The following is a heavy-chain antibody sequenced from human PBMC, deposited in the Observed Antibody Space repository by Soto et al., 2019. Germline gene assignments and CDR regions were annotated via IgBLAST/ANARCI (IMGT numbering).Heavy chain of an antibody. CDR1: GFTFSSYW. CDR3: ARAVYYYDSSGYYYDQYYFDY. V-gene: IGHV3-7*03. D-gene: IGHD3-22*01. CDR2: IKQDGSEK. Sequence: GGSLRLSCAASGFTFSSYWMSWVRQAPGKGLEWVANIKQDGSEKYYVDSVKGRFTISRDNAKNSLYLQMNSLRAEDTAVYYCARAVYYYDSSGYYYDQYYFDYWGQGTLVTVSS. J-gene: IGHJ4*02.